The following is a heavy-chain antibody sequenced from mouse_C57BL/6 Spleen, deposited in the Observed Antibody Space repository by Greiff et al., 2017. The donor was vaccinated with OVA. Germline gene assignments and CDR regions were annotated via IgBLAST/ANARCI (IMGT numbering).Heavy chain of an antibody. CDR2: IYPGGGDT. D-gene: IGHD2-3*01. Sequence: VQRVESGAELVKPGASVKISCKASGYAFSSYWMHWVKQRPGKGLEWIGQIYPGGGDTNYNGKFKVKATLTADKSSSTAYMQRSSLTSEVSAVDCGARSGDGYLMDYWGQGTSVTVSS. J-gene: IGHJ4*01. V-gene: IGHV1-80*01. CDR3: ARSGDGYLMDY. CDR1: GYAFSSYW.